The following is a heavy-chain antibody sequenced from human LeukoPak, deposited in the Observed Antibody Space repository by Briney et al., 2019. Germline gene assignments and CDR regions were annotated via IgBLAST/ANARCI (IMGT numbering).Heavy chain of an antibody. CDR3: ARASGYLHNDY. Sequence: SETLSLTCAVYGGSFSGYYWSWIRQPPGKGLEWIGEINHSGSTNYNPSLKSRVTISVDTSKSQFSLKLSSVTAADTAVYYCARASGYLHNDYWGQGTLVTVSS. V-gene: IGHV4-34*01. CDR2: INHSGST. CDR1: GGSFSGYY. D-gene: IGHD5-12*01. J-gene: IGHJ4*02.